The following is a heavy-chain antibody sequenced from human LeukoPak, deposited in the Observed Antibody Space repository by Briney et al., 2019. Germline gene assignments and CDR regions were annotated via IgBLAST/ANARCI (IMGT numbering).Heavy chain of an antibody. CDR1: GFTFSSYA. CDR3: ATVIAAAGSWFDP. D-gene: IGHD6-13*01. Sequence: GGSMRLSCAASGFTFSSYAMSWVRQAPGKGLEWVSAISGSGGSTYYADSVKGRFTISRDNSKNTLYLQMNSLRAEDTAVYYCATVIAAAGSWFDPWGQGTLVTVSS. CDR2: ISGSGGST. V-gene: IGHV3-23*01. J-gene: IGHJ5*02.